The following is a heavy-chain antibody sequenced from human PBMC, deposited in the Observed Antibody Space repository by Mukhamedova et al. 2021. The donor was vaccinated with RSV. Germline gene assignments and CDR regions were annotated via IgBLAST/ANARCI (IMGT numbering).Heavy chain of an antibody. Sequence: ISGGTTYNANPVKGRLTISRDNSRNTLYLQMGSRRAEAMAVYYFGRVGSGGYFYYFDYWGQGTRVTVSS. CDR3: GRVGSGGYFYYFDY. V-gene: IGHV3-64*01. CDR2: ISGGTT. J-gene: IGHJ4*02. D-gene: IGHD3-10*01.